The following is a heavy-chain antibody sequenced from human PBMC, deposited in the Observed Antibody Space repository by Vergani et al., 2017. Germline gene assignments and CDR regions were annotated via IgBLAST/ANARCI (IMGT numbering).Heavy chain of an antibody. CDR1: EFTFRNYA. V-gene: IGHV3-23*01. CDR3: AKDLGDISIGYYPDS. Sequence: EVQLLESGGGLVQPGGSLRLTCAASEFTFRNYAMSWVRQAPGKGLEWVSAISGSGVSTYYGDSVKGRFTISRDNSKNMLYLQMNSLRGEDTAVYYCAKDLGDISIGYYPDSWGQGTLVTVSS. D-gene: IGHD3-9*01. CDR2: ISGSGVST. J-gene: IGHJ4*02.